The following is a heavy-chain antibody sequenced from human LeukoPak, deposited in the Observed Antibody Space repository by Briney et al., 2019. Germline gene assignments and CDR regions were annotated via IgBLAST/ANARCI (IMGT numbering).Heavy chain of an antibody. D-gene: IGHD6-19*01. J-gene: IGHJ4*02. Sequence: GGSLRLSCAASGFTFSSYAMSWVRQAPGKGLEWVSAISGSGGSTYYADSVKGRFTISRDNSKNTLYLQMNSLRAEDTAVYYCAKDSMIAEAGRVFDYWGQGTLVTVSS. V-gene: IGHV3-23*01. CDR1: GFTFSSYA. CDR3: AKDSMIAEAGRVFDY. CDR2: ISGSGGST.